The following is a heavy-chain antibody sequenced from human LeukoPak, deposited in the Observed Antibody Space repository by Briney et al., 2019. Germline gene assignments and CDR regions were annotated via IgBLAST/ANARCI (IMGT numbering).Heavy chain of an antibody. Sequence: GGSLRLSCAASGFTFSNYGMSWVRQAPGKGLEWISAISGSGGTTYYADSVKGRFTISRDNPNNTLFLQLNSLRAEDTAVYYCAKDGPVNIVVVPAACSFDYWGQGTLVTVSS. D-gene: IGHD2-2*01. CDR1: GFTFSNYG. CDR2: ISGSGGTT. J-gene: IGHJ4*02. CDR3: AKDGPVNIVVVPAACSFDY. V-gene: IGHV3-23*01.